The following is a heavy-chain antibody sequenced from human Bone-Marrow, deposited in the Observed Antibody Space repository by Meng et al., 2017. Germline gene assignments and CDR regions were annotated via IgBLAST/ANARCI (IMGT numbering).Heavy chain of an antibody. CDR2: ISAYNGNT. J-gene: IGHJ4*02. CDR1: GYTFAAYW. D-gene: IGHD3-22*01. CDR3: ARGDLGGYYDY. Sequence: QVQLVQSGPEVKKPGASVKLSCKPSGYTFAAYWMHWVRQAPGQGLEWMGWISAYNGNTNYAQKLQGRVTMTTDTSTSTAYMELSRLRSDDTAVYYCARGDLGGYYDYWGQGTLVTVSS. V-gene: IGHV1-18*04.